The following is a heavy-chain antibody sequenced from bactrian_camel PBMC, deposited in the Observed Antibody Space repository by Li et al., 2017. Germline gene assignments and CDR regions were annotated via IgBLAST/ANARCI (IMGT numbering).Heavy chain of an antibody. CDR2: ISATGSQT. D-gene: IGHD3*01. CDR3: VRGSRTSFYD. Sequence: VQLVESGGGLAQPGGSLRLSCTASGFMLSSVPMRWVRQAPGKGLEWLSSISATGSQTSYAASVKDRSTISRDTTDNTLYLQLNSLKTEDTAMYYCVRGSRTSFYDWGQGTQVTVS. CDR1: GFMLSSVP. V-gene: IGHV3S40*01. J-gene: IGHJ4*01.